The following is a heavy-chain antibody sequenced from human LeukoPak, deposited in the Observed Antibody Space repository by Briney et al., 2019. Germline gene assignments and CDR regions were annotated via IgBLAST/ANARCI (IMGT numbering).Heavy chain of an antibody. CDR3: ARDPFDPFRGPTEGWFDP. J-gene: IGHJ5*02. V-gene: IGHV4-4*07. Sequence: SETLSLTCTVSRGSISGYYWSWIRQPAGKRLEWIGRIYTSGSTDYNPSLKGRVTMSVDTSKSQFSLKLSSVTAADTAVYYCARDPFDPFRGPTEGWFDPWGQGTLVTVSS. CDR2: IYTSGST. CDR1: RGSISGYY. D-gene: IGHD3-10*01.